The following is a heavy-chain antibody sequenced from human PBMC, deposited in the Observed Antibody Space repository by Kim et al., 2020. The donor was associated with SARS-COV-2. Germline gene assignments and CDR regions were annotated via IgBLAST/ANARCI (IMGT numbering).Heavy chain of an antibody. Sequence: GGSLRLSCAASGFTFGNYAMHWVRQAPGKGLEWVSGISYNSATTGYVDSVKGRFTISRDNAKNSLFLQMNSLGPEDTAFYYCAKDLEFDWTIIHHWGQGTLLTVSS. CDR1: GFTFGNYA. CDR3: AKDLEFDWTIIHH. D-gene: IGHD3-9*01. J-gene: IGHJ1*01. V-gene: IGHV3-9*01. CDR2: ISYNSATT.